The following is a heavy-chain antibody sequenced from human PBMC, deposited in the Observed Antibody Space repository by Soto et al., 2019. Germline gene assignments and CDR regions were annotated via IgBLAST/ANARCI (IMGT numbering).Heavy chain of an antibody. Sequence: QVQLQESGPRLVKPSETLSLTCTVSGDSISSYYWSWIRQPPGKGLEWIGYIYYSGSTNYKPSLTSRVSISVDTSKSQFSLKLSSVTAADTASYYCARDGGRYYAMDVWGQGTTVTVSS. D-gene: IGHD3-3*01. CDR3: ARDGGRYYAMDV. CDR2: IYYSGST. V-gene: IGHV4-59*01. CDR1: GDSISSYY. J-gene: IGHJ6*02.